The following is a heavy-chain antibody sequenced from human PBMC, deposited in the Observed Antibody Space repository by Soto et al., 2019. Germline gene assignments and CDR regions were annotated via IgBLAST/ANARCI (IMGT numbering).Heavy chain of an antibody. V-gene: IGHV3-30*18. D-gene: IGHD2-21*01. CDR3: AKDGGGGYQPPNYYYYGLDV. J-gene: IGHJ6*02. CDR1: GFSFSAHG. Sequence: GGSLRLSCAASGFSFSAHGMHWVRQAPGKGLEWVAVISYDGINKDYADSVEGRLTISRDNSKNTLYLQLDSLRIDDTGIYYCAKDGGGGYQPPNYYYYGLDVWGQGTTVTVSS. CDR2: ISYDGINK.